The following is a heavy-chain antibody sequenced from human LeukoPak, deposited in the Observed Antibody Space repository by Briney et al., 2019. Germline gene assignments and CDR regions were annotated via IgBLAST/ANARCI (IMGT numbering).Heavy chain of an antibody. V-gene: IGHV3-74*01. CDR2: INSDGSIT. D-gene: IGHD5-18*01. J-gene: IGHJ6*02. Sequence: GGSLRLSCAASGFTLTTYWMHWVRQAPGKGVVWGSHINSDGSITSYADSVKGRFTISRDNAKNTLYLQMNSLRAEATAVYYCARDAVDTANAVWGQGTTVTVSS. CDR1: GFTLTTYW. CDR3: ARDAVDTANAV.